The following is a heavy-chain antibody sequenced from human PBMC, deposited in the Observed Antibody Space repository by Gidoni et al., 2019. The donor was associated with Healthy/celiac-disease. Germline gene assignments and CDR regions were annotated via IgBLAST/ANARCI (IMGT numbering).Heavy chain of an antibody. Sequence: QGKLVESGGGVVQTGRALRLSCAASGFPCSSYGMHWVRQAPGEGLVGLVVLLYCGSHKSYADSVKGRFTLSRDNSKNTLYLQMNSLRAEDTAVYYCARVLNPLRWHWYFDLWGRGTLVTVSS. D-gene: IGHD2-15*01. CDR2: LLYCGSHK. J-gene: IGHJ2*01. V-gene: IGHV3-33*01. CDR3: ARVLNPLRWHWYFDL. CDR1: GFPCSSYG.